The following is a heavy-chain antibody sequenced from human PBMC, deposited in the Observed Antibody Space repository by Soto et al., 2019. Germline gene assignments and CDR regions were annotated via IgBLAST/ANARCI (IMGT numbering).Heavy chain of an antibody. J-gene: IGHJ6*02. V-gene: IGHV5-10-1*01. D-gene: IGHD6-13*01. Sequence: GESLKISCKGSGYTFTTYWINWVRQMPGKGLEWMWRIDLSDFYTKYSPSFQGHVITSADKSISTAYLHWSSLKASDTAIYYCARSFDSSSTYGMDVWGQGTTVTVSS. CDR1: GYTFTTYW. CDR3: ARSFDSSSTYGMDV. CDR2: IDLSDFYT.